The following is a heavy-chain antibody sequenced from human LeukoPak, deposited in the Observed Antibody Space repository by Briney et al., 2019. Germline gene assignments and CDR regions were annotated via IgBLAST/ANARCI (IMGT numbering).Heavy chain of an antibody. CDR2: IYTSGST. J-gene: IGHJ3*02. D-gene: IGHD2-2*01. Sequence: SETLSLTCTVCVRSLSRYYGRWLRQPAGKGLEWIGRIYTSGSTNYNLSLKSRVTMSVDTSKNQFSLKLSSVPAADTGFYYCPRHSGLGYCCSTSCPRDAFDIWGQGTMVTVSS. V-gene: IGHV4-4*07. CDR1: VRSLSRYY. CDR3: PRHSGLGYCCSTSCPRDAFDI.